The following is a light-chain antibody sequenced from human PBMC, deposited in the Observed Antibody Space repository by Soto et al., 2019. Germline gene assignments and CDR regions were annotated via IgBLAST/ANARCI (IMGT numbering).Light chain of an antibody. Sequence: EIELTQSPGTLSLSPGERATLSCRASQSVSSSYLAWYQQKPGQAPRLLIYGASSRATGIPDMFSGSGSGTDFTLTISRLEPDVFAVYYCQQYGSSPTFGGGTKVEIK. V-gene: IGKV3-20*01. CDR2: GAS. CDR1: QSVSSSY. J-gene: IGKJ4*01. CDR3: QQYGSSPT.